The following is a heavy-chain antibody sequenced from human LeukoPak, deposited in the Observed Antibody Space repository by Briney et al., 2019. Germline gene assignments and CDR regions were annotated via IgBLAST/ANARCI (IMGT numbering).Heavy chain of an antibody. Sequence: GGSLRLSCAASRFTFSSYGMHWVRQAPGKGLEWVAFIQSDGSDQYYADSVKGRLSISRDNSKNTLYLQMNSLRTEDTAVYYCAKRDGYNSGPFDYWGQGTLVTVSS. J-gene: IGHJ4*02. CDR2: IQSDGSDQ. CDR1: RFTFSSYG. CDR3: AKRDGYNSGPFDY. D-gene: IGHD5-24*01. V-gene: IGHV3-30*02.